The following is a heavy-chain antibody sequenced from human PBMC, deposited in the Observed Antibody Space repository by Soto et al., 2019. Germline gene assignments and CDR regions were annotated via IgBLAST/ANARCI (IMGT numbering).Heavy chain of an antibody. CDR3: ARAPRGSSGYYFDY. J-gene: IGHJ4*02. Sequence: PGGSLRLSCAASGFTFSSYGMHWVRQAPGKGLEWVAVIWYDGSNKYYADSVKGRFTLSRDNSKNTLYLQMNSLRAEDTAGYYCARAPRGSSGYYFDYWGQGTLVTVSS. D-gene: IGHD3-22*01. CDR2: IWYDGSNK. V-gene: IGHV3-33*01. CDR1: GFTFSSYG.